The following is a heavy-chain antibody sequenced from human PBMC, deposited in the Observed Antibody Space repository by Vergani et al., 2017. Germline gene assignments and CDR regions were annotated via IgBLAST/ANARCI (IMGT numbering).Heavy chain of an antibody. Sequence: EVQLVESGGGLVQPGGSLRLSCAASGFTFSSYWMSWVRQAPGKGLEWVANIKQDGSEKYYADSVKGRFTISRDNSKNTLYLQMNSLRAEDTAVYYCAXDPGYCSGGSCSGYWGQGTLVTVSS. CDR1: GFTFSSYW. D-gene: IGHD2-15*01. CDR3: AXDPGYCSGGSCSGY. J-gene: IGHJ4*02. V-gene: IGHV3-7*01. CDR2: IKQDGSEK.